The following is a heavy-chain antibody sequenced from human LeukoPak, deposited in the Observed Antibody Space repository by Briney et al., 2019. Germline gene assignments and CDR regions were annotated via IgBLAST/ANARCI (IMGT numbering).Heavy chain of an antibody. D-gene: IGHD3-10*01. CDR2: IYYSGST. Sequence: SETLSLTCTVSGGSISSYYWSWIRQPPGKGLEWSGYIYYSGSTNYNPSLKSRVTISVDTSKNQFSLKLSSVTAADTAVYYCARFHYYYGSGNNVWFDPWGQGTLVTVSS. CDR3: ARFHYYYGSGNNVWFDP. CDR1: GGSISSYY. J-gene: IGHJ5*02. V-gene: IGHV4-59*01.